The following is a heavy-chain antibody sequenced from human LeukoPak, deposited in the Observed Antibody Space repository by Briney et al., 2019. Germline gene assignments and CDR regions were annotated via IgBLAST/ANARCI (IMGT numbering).Heavy chain of an antibody. D-gene: IGHD3-10*01. CDR1: GFIFNTYW. Sequence: PGGSQRLSCAASGFIFNTYWMHWVRQAPGKGPVWVSRINYDGSSTTYADSVKGRFTISRDNAKNTLCLQMNSLRAEDTAVYYCARDRVGAFDIWGQGTMVTVSS. CDR3: ARDRVGAFDI. J-gene: IGHJ3*02. V-gene: IGHV3-74*01. CDR2: INYDGSST.